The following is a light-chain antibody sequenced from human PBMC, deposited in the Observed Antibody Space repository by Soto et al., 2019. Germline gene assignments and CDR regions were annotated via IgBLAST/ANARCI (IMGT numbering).Light chain of an antibody. J-gene: IGLJ1*01. Sequence: QSVLTQPASVSGSPGQSITISCTGTSSDVGAYNYVSWYQQHPGKAPKLMICDVSNRPSGVSNRFSGSKSGNTASLTISGLHAEDEADYYCSSYTSSSTLVFGTGTKVTVL. V-gene: IGLV2-14*01. CDR1: SSDVGAYNY. CDR3: SSYTSSSTLV. CDR2: DVS.